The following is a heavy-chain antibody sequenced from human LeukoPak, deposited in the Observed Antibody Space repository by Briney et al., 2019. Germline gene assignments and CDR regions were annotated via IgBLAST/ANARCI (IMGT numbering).Heavy chain of an antibody. V-gene: IGHV1-46*01. J-gene: IGHJ4*02. Sequence: ASVKVSCKADRYTFTSYYMHWVRQAPGQGLEWMGIINPSGGSTSYAQKFQGRVTMTRDMSTGTVYMELSSLRSEDTAVYYCASVVLEYRSSSGGPFDNWGQGTLVTVSS. CDR3: ASVVLEYRSSSGGPFDN. D-gene: IGHD6-6*01. CDR1: RYTFTSYY. CDR2: INPSGGST.